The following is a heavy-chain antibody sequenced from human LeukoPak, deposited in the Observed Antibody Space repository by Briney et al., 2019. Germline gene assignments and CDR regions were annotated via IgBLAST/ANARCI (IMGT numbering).Heavy chain of an antibody. D-gene: IGHD6-13*01. CDR3: ADSAAVGTFY. CDR2: ISGSGGTST. V-gene: IGHV3-23*01. J-gene: IGHJ4*02. Sequence: GGSLRLSCAASGFSFSSYAMSWVRQAPGKGLERVSAISGSGGTSTYYADSVKGRFTISRDNSKNTLYLQMNSLRAEDTAVYYCADSAAVGTFYWGQGTLVTVSS. CDR1: GFSFSSYA.